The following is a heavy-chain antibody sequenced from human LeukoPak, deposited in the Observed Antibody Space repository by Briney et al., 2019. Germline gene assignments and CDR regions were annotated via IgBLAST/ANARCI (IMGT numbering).Heavy chain of an antibody. J-gene: IGHJ4*02. CDR1: GFTVSSNY. D-gene: IGHD3-22*01. V-gene: IGHV3-66*01. CDR2: IYSAGNT. Sequence: GGSLRLSCAASGFTVSSNYMSWVRQAPGKGLEWVSVIYSAGNTYYADSVKGRFTISRDNSKNTLYLQMNSLRAEDTAVYYCARVLYYYDGSGYVDYWGQGTLVTVSS. CDR3: ARVLYYYDGSGYVDY.